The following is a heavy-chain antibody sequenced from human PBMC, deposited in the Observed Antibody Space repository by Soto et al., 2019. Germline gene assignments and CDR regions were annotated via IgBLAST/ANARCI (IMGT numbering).Heavy chain of an antibody. D-gene: IGHD6-13*01. V-gene: IGHV4-39*01. CDR1: GGSIGSSSYY. Sequence: QLQLQESGPGLLRPSETLSLTCTVSGGSIGSSSYYWGWIRQPPGKGLEGIGNIYYSGNTFYNPSLKSRVTISVDTSKNQFYLHLTSVTAADTAIFYCASIAAPGTTHFDYWGQGTLVTVSS. CDR3: ASIAAPGTTHFDY. CDR2: IYYSGNT. J-gene: IGHJ4*02.